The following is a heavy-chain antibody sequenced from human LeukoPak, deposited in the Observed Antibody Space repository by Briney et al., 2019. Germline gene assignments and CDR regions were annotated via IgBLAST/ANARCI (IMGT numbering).Heavy chain of an antibody. CDR2: INHSGST. D-gene: IGHD5-18*01. CDR1: GDSISSGSYY. J-gene: IGHJ2*01. CDR3: ARGGYSYGGYWYFDL. Sequence: SETLSLTCTVSGDSISSGSYYWSWIRQPPGKGLEWIGEINHSGSTNYNPSLKSRVTISVDTSKNQFSLKLSSVTAADTAVYYCARGGYSYGGYWYFDLWGRGTLVTVSS. V-gene: IGHV4-39*07.